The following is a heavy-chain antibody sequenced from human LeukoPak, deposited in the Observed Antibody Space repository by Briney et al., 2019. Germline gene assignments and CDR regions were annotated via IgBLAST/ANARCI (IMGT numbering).Heavy chain of an antibody. CDR3: VRGGDDYTNFGGLDN. Sequence: GGSLRLSCAASGFGFSTHWMHWVRQAPGKGLVWVSRINTIGSITSYADSVKGRFTISRDNAKNTVHLQINSLRAEDTAVYYCVRGGDDYTNFGGLDNWGQGTLVTASS. V-gene: IGHV3-74*01. CDR1: GFGFSTHW. J-gene: IGHJ4*02. D-gene: IGHD4-11*01. CDR2: INTIGSIT.